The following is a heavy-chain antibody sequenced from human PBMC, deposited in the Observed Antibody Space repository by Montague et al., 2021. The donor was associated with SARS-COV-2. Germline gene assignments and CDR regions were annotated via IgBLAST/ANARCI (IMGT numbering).Heavy chain of an antibody. CDR1: GGSISSYY. CDR2: IYYRGST. Sequence: SETLSLTCTVSGGSISSYYWSWIRQPAGKGLEWIGRIYYRGSTYYNPSLKSRVFISVDTSKNQLSLTLTSVTAADTAVYYCATQEDPSGWIPGPFDFWGQGTLLSVSS. CDR3: ATQEDPSGWIPGPFDF. V-gene: IGHV4-59*05. D-gene: IGHD6-19*01. J-gene: IGHJ4*02.